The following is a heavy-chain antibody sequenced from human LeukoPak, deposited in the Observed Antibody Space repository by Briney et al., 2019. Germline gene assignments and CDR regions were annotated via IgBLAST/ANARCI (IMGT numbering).Heavy chain of an antibody. V-gene: IGHV4-34*01. D-gene: IGHD4-23*01. CDR3: ARTTVVPHGPRKENWFDP. J-gene: IGHJ5*02. CDR2: INHSGST. Sequence: PSETLSLTCAVYGGSFSGYYWSWIRQPPGKGLEWIGEINHSGSTNYNPSLKSRVTISVDTSKNQFSLKLSSVTAADTAVYYCARTTVVPHGPRKENWFDPWGQGTLVTVSS. CDR1: GGSFSGYY.